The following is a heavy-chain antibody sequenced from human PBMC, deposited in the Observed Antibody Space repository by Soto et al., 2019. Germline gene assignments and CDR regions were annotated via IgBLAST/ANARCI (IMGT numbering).Heavy chain of an antibody. V-gene: IGHV1-69*01. CDR2: IIPIFGTA. J-gene: IGHJ4*02. D-gene: IGHD1-26*01. CDR3: ARDGGSHSGGIDY. Sequence: QVQLVQSGAEVKKPGSSVKVSCKASGGTFSSYSINWVRQAPGQGLEWMGEIIPIFGTANYAQKFQGRVTINPDVSTSTAYMALSSLRSEDTAVYYCARDGGSHSGGIDYWGQGTLVTVAS. CDR1: GGTFSSYS.